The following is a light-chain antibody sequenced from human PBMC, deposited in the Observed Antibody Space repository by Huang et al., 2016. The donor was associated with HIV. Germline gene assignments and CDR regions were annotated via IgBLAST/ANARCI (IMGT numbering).Light chain of an antibody. J-gene: IGKJ4*01. CDR1: QTVSSTS. CDR2: GTS. CDR3: HQDYYLPPP. Sequence: ETVMTQSPATLSLSPGERATLSCRASQTVSSTSLSWYQQKPGQAPRLLIHGTSTRATDSPARVSGSGSGTDFTRTISSLQPEDCAVYYCHQDYYLPPPFGGETRVEIK. V-gene: IGKV3D-7*01.